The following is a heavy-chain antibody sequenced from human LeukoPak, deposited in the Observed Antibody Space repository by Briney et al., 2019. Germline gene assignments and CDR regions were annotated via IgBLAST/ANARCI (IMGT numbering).Heavy chain of an antibody. CDR1: GGSFSGYY. Sequence: SETLSLTCAVYGGSFSGYYWSWIRQPPGKGLEWIGEINHSGSTNYNPSLKSRVTISVDTSKNQFSLRLSSVTAADTAVYYCARGSYVLLWFGESLVNAFDIWGQGTMVTVSS. CDR2: INHSGST. V-gene: IGHV4-34*01. J-gene: IGHJ3*02. D-gene: IGHD3-10*01. CDR3: ARGSYVLLWFGESLVNAFDI.